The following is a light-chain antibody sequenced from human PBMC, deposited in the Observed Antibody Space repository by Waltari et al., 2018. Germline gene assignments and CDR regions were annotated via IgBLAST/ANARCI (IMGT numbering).Light chain of an antibody. CDR3: AAWDGSLNGQV. CDR1: TSNIGTNT. J-gene: IGLJ1*01. Sequence: QSVLTQPPSASGTPGQRVALSCSGSTSNIGTNTVAWYQQLPGTAPKLLIYNDYQRPSGVPDRGSGSKSGTAASLAISGLQSEDEAEYYCAAWDGSLNGQVFGTGTKLTVL. V-gene: IGLV1-44*01. CDR2: NDY.